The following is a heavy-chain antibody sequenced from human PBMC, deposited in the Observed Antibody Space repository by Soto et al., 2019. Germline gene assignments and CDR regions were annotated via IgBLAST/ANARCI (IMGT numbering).Heavy chain of an antibody. Sequence: QLQLQESGPGLVKRSETLSLTCTVSSGSISRGSYYWGWIRQPPGKGLEWIGSIYYRGNSYYNPSHNRRVTIFVNTSTSQCSLRLCAVTATDTVAYYCVRGRKYYCDYPPDQADDTFDIWGQGTMVTVSS. J-gene: IGHJ3*02. CDR1: SGSISRGSYY. V-gene: IGHV4-39*01. D-gene: IGHD4-17*01. CDR3: VRGRKYYCDYPPDQADDTFDI. CDR2: IYYRGNS.